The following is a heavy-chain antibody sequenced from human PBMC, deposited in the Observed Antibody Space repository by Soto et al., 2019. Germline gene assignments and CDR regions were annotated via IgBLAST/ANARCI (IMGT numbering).Heavy chain of an antibody. Sequence: EVKRVESGGGLVKPGGSLGLSCAASGFTFSSYSMNWVRQAPGKGLEWVSSISSSSSYIYYADSVKGRFTISRDNAKNSLYLQMNSLRAEDTAVYYCARAPWGGDSYGMDVWGQGTTVTVSS. CDR2: ISSSSSYI. J-gene: IGHJ6*02. D-gene: IGHD2-21*02. CDR3: ARAPWGGDSYGMDV. CDR1: GFTFSSYS. V-gene: IGHV3-21*01.